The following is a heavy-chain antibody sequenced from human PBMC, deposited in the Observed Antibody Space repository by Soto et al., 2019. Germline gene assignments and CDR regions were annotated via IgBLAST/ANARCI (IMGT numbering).Heavy chain of an antibody. CDR1: GFTFSSYA. CDR3: ARNSRVVINGMDV. CDR2: ISYDGSNK. Sequence: PGGSLRLSCAASGFTFSSYAMHWVRQAPGKGLEWVAVISYDGSNKYYADSVKGRFTISRDNSKNTLYLQMNSLRAEDTAVYYCARNSRVVINGMDVWGKGTTVTVSS. J-gene: IGHJ6*04. V-gene: IGHV3-30-3*01. D-gene: IGHD3-22*01.